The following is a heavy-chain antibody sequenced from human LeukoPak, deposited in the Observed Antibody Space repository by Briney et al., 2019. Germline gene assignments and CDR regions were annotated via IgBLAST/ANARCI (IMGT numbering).Heavy chain of an antibody. D-gene: IGHD5-12*01. CDR2: ISYDGSNK. CDR1: GFTFSSYA. Sequence: GGSLRLSCAASGFTFSSYAMHWVRQAPGKGLEWVAVISYDGSNKYYADSVKGRFTISRDNSKNTLYLQMNSLRAEDTAVYYCARVGVATIYDYWGQGTLVTVSS. V-gene: IGHV3-30*04. CDR3: ARVGVATIYDY. J-gene: IGHJ4*02.